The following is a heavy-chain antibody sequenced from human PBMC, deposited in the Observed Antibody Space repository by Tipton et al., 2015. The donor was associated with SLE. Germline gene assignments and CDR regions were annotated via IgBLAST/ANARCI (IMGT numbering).Heavy chain of an antibody. D-gene: IGHD6-13*01. V-gene: IGHV4-34*01. J-gene: IGHJ4*02. CDR3: ARGKGSSSWYYFDY. Sequence: GSLRLSCTVSGGSISCTYYWGWIRQPPGKGLEWIGEINHSGSTNYNPSLKSRVTISVDTSKNQFSLKLSSVTAADTAVYYCARGKGSSSWYYFDYWGQGTLVTVSS. CDR2: INHSGST. CDR1: GGSISCTYY.